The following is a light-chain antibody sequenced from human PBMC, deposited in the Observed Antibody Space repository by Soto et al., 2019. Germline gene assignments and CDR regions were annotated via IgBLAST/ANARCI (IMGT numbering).Light chain of an antibody. V-gene: IGKV2-30*02. J-gene: IGKJ1*01. Sequence: DVVMTQSPLSLPVTLGQPASISCRSSQSLIHSDGNTYLNWFQQRPGQSPRRLIYEVSDRDSGVPDRFSGSGSGTDFTLKISRVEAEDVGVYYCMQGTAWPWTFGQGTEVEIK. CDR2: EVS. CDR3: MQGTAWPWT. CDR1: QSLIHSDGNTY.